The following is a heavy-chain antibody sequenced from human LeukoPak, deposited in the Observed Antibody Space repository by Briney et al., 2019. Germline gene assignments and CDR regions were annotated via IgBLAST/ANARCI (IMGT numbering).Heavy chain of an antibody. V-gene: IGHV1-69*04. Sequence: ASVKVSCKASGGTFSSYAISWVRQAPGQGLEWMGRIIPILGIANYAQKFQGRVTITADKSTSTAYTELSSLRSEDTAVYYCARGNRYSYGYWGQGTLVTVSS. J-gene: IGHJ4*02. D-gene: IGHD5-18*01. CDR3: ARGNRYSYGY. CDR2: IIPILGIA. CDR1: GGTFSSYA.